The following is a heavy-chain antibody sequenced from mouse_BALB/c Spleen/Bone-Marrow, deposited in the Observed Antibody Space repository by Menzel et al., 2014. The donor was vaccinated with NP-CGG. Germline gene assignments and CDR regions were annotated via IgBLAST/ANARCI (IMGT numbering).Heavy chain of an antibody. Sequence: VKLMESEPGLVQPSQSLSITCTVSGFSLTSYGVHWVRQSPGKGLEWRGGGWCGGSTDYNAAFISRLSISKDNSKSQVFFKMNSLQANDTAIYYCARSLRGNYGFDYWGQGTTLTVSS. D-gene: IGHD2-1*01. CDR2: GWCGGST. CDR1: GFSLTSYG. CDR3: ARSLRGNYGFDY. V-gene: IGHV2-2*02. J-gene: IGHJ2*01.